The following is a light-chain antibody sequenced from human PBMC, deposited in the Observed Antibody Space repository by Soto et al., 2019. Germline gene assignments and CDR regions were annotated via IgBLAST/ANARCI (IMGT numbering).Light chain of an antibody. Sequence: EIVLTQSPDTLSLSPGERATLSCRASQSVGSSFLAWYQQKPGQAPRLLIYRTSTRATGFPDRFTGSGSGTDFTLTISRLEPEDFAVYYCQQYENSPLTFGGGTKVEIK. CDR3: QQYENSPLT. J-gene: IGKJ4*01. V-gene: IGKV3-20*01. CDR1: QSVGSSF. CDR2: RTS.